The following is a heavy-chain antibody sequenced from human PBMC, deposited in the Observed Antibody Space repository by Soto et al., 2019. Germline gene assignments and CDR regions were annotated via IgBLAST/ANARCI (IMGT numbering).Heavy chain of an antibody. CDR2: INQDGSEK. CDR1: GFTFSSYW. D-gene: IGHD1-26*01. V-gene: IGHV3-7*03. CDR3: ARDYPGGSYYDY. J-gene: IGHJ4*02. Sequence: GGSLRLSCAASGFTFSSYWMSWVRQAPGKGLEWVARINQDGSEKYYVDSVKGRFTISRDNAKNSLYLQMNSLRAEDTAVYYCARDYPGGSYYDYWGQGTLVTVSS.